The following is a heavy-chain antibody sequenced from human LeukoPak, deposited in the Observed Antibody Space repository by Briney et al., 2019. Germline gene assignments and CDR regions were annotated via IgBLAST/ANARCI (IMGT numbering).Heavy chain of an antibody. CDR3: ARAPRPYYYDSSGYPFDP. D-gene: IGHD3-22*01. V-gene: IGHV4-39*07. J-gene: IGHJ5*02. CDR1: GGSISSNSYY. Sequence: SETLSLTCTVSGGSISSNSYYWDWIRQPPGKGLEWIGSVFYSGTTYYNPSLKSRVTMSIDTSKNQFSLDLNSVTAADTAVYYCARAPRPYYYDSSGYPFDPWGQGTLVTVSS. CDR2: VFYSGTT.